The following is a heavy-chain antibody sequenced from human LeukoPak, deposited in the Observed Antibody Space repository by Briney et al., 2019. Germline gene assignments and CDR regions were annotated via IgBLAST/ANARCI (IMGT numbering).Heavy chain of an antibody. CDR1: GGSISSSSHS. D-gene: IGHD1-1*01. J-gene: IGHJ5*02. CDR3: AQSLGSGNWIGNWFDP. Sequence: SETLSLTCTVSGGSISSSSHSWGWIRRPPGKGLEWTGTIYYTGRTYYNPSLESRLTISVDTSKNQFSLKLTSVTAADTAIYYCAQSLGSGNWIGNWFDPWGQGTLVTVSS. V-gene: IGHV4-39*01. CDR2: IYYTGRT.